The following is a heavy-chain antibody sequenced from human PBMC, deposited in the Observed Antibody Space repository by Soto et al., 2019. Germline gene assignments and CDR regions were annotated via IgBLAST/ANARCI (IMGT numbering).Heavy chain of an antibody. Sequence: PSETLSLTCTVSGGSLSSSSYYWCWIRQPPGKGLEWIGSIYYSGSTYYNPSLKSRVTISVDTSKNQFSLKLSSVTAADTAVYYCARRTAGGSETYWNSWFDPWGHGTLVTVS. V-gene: IGHV4-39*01. CDR1: GGSLSSSSYY. CDR2: IYYSGST. J-gene: IGHJ5*02. CDR3: ARRTAGGSETYWNSWFDP. D-gene: IGHD3-10*01.